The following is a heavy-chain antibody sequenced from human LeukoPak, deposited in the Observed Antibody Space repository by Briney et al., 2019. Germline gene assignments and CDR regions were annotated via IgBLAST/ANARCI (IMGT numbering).Heavy chain of an antibody. CDR1: GFTFDDYA. Sequence: GGSLRLSCAASGFTFDDYAMHWVRQAPGKGLEWVSGISWNSGSIGYADSVKGRFTISRDNAKNSLYLQMNSLRAEDTALYYCAKDYDYVWGSYRYALPSYFDYWGQGTLVTVSS. CDR3: AKDYDYVWGSYRYALPSYFDY. J-gene: IGHJ4*02. CDR2: ISWNSGSI. V-gene: IGHV3-9*01. D-gene: IGHD3-16*02.